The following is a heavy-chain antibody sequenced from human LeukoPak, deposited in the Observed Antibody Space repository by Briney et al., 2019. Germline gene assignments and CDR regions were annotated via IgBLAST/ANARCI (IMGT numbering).Heavy chain of an antibody. CDR3: ARDAYDYVWGSYPDDAFDI. J-gene: IGHJ3*02. Sequence: SQTLSLTCTVSGGSISSGDYYWSWIRQPPGKGLEWLGYIYYSGSTYYNPSLKSRVTISVDTSKNQFSLKLSSVTAADTAVYYCARDAYDYVWGSYPDDAFDIWGQGTMVTVSS. CDR2: IYYSGST. D-gene: IGHD3-16*02. CDR1: GGSISSGDYY. V-gene: IGHV4-30-4*01.